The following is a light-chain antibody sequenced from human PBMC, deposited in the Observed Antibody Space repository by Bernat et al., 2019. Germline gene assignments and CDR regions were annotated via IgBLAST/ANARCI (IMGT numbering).Light chain of an antibody. J-gene: IGKJ4*01. V-gene: IGKV1-6*01. CDR3: LQDYRYPLT. CDR2: ATS. Sequence: AIQMTQSPFSLSASVGARVAMTCRASQDIGRELDWYQQKPGEAPMLLIYATSILQSGVPSRFSGGGSGTDFTLTITGLQPEDFATYYCLQDYRYPLTLGGGTKVEI. CDR1: QDIGRE.